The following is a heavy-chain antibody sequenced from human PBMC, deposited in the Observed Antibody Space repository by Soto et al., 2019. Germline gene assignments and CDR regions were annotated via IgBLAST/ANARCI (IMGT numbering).Heavy chain of an antibody. J-gene: IGHJ6*02. CDR2: IIPIFGTA. Sequence: QVQLVQSGAEVKKPGSSVKVSCKASGGTFSSYAISWVRQAPGQGLEWMGGIIPIFGTANYAQKFQGRVTITADESTSTAYMKLSSLRSEDTAVYYCARVSRVDYGDYADYYGMDVWGQGTTVTVSS. V-gene: IGHV1-69*12. D-gene: IGHD4-17*01. CDR1: GGTFSSYA. CDR3: ARVSRVDYGDYADYYGMDV.